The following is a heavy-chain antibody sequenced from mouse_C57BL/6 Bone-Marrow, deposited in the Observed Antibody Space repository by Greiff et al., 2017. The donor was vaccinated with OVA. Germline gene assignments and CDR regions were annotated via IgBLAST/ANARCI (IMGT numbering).Heavy chain of an antibody. CDR2: ISYDGSN. CDR1: GYSITSGYY. CDR3: AREDILRYFDV. J-gene: IGHJ1*03. Sequence: EVQRVESGPGLVKPSQSLSLTCSVTGYSITSGYYWNWIRQFPGNKLEWMGYISYDGSNNYNPSLKNRISITRDTSKNQFVLKLNSVTTEDTATYYCAREDILRYFDVWGTGTTVTVSS. V-gene: IGHV3-6*01.